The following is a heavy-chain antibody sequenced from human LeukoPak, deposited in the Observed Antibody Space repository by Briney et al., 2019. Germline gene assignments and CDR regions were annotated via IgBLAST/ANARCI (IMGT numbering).Heavy chain of an antibody. CDR2: IYYSGST. V-gene: IGHV4-39*01. CDR3: ARLISARIDY. J-gene: IGHJ4*02. CDR1: GVSISSSSYS. D-gene: IGHD2/OR15-2a*01. Sequence: SETLSLTCTVSGVSISSSSYSWVWIRQPPGKGLEWIGNIYYSGSTYYNPSLKSRLTISVDTSKNQFSLKLSSVTAADTAVYYCARLISARIDYWGQGTLVPVSS.